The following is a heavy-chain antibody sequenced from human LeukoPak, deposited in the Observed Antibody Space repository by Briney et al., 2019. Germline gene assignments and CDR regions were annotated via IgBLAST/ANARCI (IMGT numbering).Heavy chain of an antibody. V-gene: IGHV3-11*06. CDR1: GFTFSDYF. D-gene: IGHD3-22*01. CDR3: ARVNPTNSGFYTY. J-gene: IGHJ1*01. CDR2: IGPSSDNI. Sequence: PGGSLRLSCAASGFTFSDYFMSWVRQAPEKGLEWVSYIGPSSDNINYADSVKGRFTVSRDNAKNSLYLQMNSLRAEDTAAYYCARVNPTNSGFYTYWGQGTLVTVSS.